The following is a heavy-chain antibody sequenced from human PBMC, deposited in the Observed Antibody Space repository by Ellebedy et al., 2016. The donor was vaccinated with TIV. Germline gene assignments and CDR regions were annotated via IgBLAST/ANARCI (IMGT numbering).Heavy chain of an antibody. CDR2: IVGSGA. CDR1: GFTFSSNY. Sequence: PGGSLRLSCAASGFTFSSNYMSWVRQAPGKGLEWVSGIVGSGAEKYADSVKGRFTISRDNSKRTVDLQMRSVRAEDTAVYFCAKDRTSGDGYWVFDSWGQGTMVSVSS. D-gene: IGHD2-21*02. J-gene: IGHJ4*02. CDR3: AKDRTSGDGYWVFDS. V-gene: IGHV3-53*01.